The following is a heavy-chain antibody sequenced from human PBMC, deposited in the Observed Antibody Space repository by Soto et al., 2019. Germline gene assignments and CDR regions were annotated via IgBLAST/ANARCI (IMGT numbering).Heavy chain of an antibody. CDR2: INHSGST. CDR1: GGSFSGYY. V-gene: IGHV4-34*01. Sequence: SETLSLTCAVYGGSFSGYYWSWIRQPPGKGLEWIGEINHSGSTNYILSLKSRVTMSVDTSKNQFSLKLRSVTAADTAVYYCARGPGWNDSSAQFDYWGQGTLVTVSS. CDR3: ARGPGWNDSSAQFDY. J-gene: IGHJ4*02. D-gene: IGHD1-1*01.